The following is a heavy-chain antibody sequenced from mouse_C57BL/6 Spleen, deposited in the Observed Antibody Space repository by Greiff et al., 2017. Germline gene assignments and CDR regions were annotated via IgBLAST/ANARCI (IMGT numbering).Heavy chain of an antibody. CDR2: INPNYGTT. CDR3: AREATTVVNYFDY. CDR1: GYSFTDYN. Sequence: VQLQQSGPELVKPGASVKISCKASGYSFTDYNMNWVKQSNGKSLEWIGVINPNYGTTSYNQKFKGKATFTVDQSSSTAYMQLNSLTSEDSAVYNCAREATTVVNYFDYWGQGTTLTVSS. D-gene: IGHD1-1*01. V-gene: IGHV1-39*01. J-gene: IGHJ2*01.